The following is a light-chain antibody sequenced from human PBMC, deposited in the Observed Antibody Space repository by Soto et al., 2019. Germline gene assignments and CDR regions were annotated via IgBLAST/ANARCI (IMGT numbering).Light chain of an antibody. Sequence: QSALTQPASVSGSPGQSITISCTGTSSDVGGYNYVSWYQQHPGKAPKLMIYDVSNRPSGVPDRFSGSKSGNTASLTISGLQAEDEADYYCSSFTSSTTPVFGGGTKVTVL. CDR2: DVS. J-gene: IGLJ3*02. V-gene: IGLV2-14*01. CDR1: SSDVGGYNY. CDR3: SSFTSSTTPV.